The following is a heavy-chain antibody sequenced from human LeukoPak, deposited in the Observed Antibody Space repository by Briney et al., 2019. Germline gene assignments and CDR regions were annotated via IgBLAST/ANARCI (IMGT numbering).Heavy chain of an antibody. J-gene: IGHJ1*01. CDR2: ISGSGGST. CDR3: AKVVGYCSGGSCYSRWYFQH. V-gene: IGHV3-23*01. D-gene: IGHD2-15*01. CDR1: GFTFSSYA. Sequence: PGGSLRLSCAASGFTFSSYAMSWVRQAPGKGLEWVSAISGSGGSTYYADSVKGRFTISRDNSKNTLYLQMNSLRAEDTAVYYCAKVVGYCSGGSCYSRWYFQHWGQGTLVTVSS.